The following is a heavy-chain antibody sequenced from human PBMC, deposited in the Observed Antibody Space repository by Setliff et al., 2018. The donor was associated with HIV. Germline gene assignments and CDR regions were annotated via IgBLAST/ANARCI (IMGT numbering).Heavy chain of an antibody. V-gene: IGHV4-61*09. Sequence: SETLSLTCTVSGGSISSGSYYWSWVRQPAGKGLEWTGHIYTSGSTNYNPSLKSRVTISVDTSKNQFSLKLSSVTAADTAVYYCAREGAYIAAAYGMDVWGQGTTVTVSS. CDR1: GGSISSGSYY. J-gene: IGHJ6*02. CDR3: AREGAYIAAAYGMDV. CDR2: IYTSGST. D-gene: IGHD6-13*01.